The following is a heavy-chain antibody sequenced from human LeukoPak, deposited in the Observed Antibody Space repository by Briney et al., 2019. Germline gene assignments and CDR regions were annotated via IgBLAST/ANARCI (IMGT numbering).Heavy chain of an antibody. CDR3: ARGTYCYGSGSYSRSFDP. J-gene: IGHJ5*02. CDR2: INHCGST. Sequence: SETLSLTRAVYVGALSGYYLSWIRQPPGKGLEWIGEINHCGSTNYNPSLHSRVTISVDTSKRQFSLNPCTVTPADTGAHSCARGTYCYGSGSYSRSFDPWGQGTLVTVSS. V-gene: IGHV4-34*01. D-gene: IGHD3-10*01. CDR1: VGALSGYY.